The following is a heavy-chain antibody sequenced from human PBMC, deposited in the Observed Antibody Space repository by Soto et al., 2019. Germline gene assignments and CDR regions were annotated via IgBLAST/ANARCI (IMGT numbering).Heavy chain of an antibody. J-gene: IGHJ4*02. CDR3: AKPLRDSSSWHLPLGY. Sequence: EVQLLESGGGLVQPGGSLRLSCAASGFTFSSYAMSWVRQAPGKGLEWVSAISGSGGSTYYADSVKGRFTISRDNSKNTLYLQMNSLRAEDTAVYYCAKPLRDSSSWHLPLGYWGQGTLVTVSS. CDR2: ISGSGGST. CDR1: GFTFSSYA. V-gene: IGHV3-23*01. D-gene: IGHD6-13*01.